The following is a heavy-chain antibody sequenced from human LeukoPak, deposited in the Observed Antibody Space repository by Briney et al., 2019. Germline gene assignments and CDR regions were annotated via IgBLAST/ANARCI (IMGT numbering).Heavy chain of an antibody. J-gene: IGHJ4*02. CDR3: ASPSSSSSTYDY. D-gene: IGHD6-6*01. CDR2: IHYSGTT. CDR1: GDSISSSSYY. V-gene: IGHV4-39*01. Sequence: SETLSLTCTISGDSISSSSYYWGWIRQPPGKALEWIGSIHYSGTTYYNPSLKSRVTILVDTSKNQFSLKLSSVTAADTAVYYCASPSSSSSTYDYWGQGTLVTVSS.